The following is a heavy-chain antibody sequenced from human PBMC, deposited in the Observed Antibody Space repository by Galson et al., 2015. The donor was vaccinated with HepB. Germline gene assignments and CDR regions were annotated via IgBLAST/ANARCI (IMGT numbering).Heavy chain of an antibody. CDR1: GFTFSSYG. D-gene: IGHD3-22*01. J-gene: IGHJ4*02. CDR2: ISYDGSDK. Sequence: SLRLSCAASGFTFSSYGMHWVRQAPGKGLEWVAVISYDGSDKYYADSVKGRFTISRDNSKNTLYLQMNSLRAEDTAVYYCAKDYYDSSGYYPLFDYWGQGTLVTVSS. V-gene: IGHV3-30*18. CDR3: AKDYYDSSGYYPLFDY.